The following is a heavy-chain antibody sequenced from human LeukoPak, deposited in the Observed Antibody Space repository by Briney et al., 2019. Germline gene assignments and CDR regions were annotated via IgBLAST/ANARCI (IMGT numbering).Heavy chain of an antibody. CDR3: ARDRFTMVRGVIITPSYYYYMDV. V-gene: IGHV4-39*07. J-gene: IGHJ6*03. CDR1: GGSISSNIYY. D-gene: IGHD3-10*01. CDR2: IYYTGST. Sequence: PSETLSLTCTVSGGSISSNIYYWGWIRQPPGKGLEWIGSIYYTGSTNYNPSLESRVTISVDTSKNQFSLKLSSVTAADTAVYYCARDRFTMVRGVIITPSYYYYMDVWGKGTTVTISS.